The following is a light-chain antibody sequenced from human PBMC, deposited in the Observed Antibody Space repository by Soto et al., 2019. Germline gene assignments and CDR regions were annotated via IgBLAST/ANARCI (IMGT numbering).Light chain of an antibody. CDR1: QSINSN. CDR3: QQYNNWPRAT. Sequence: TLSVSPGERATLSCRASQSINSNLAWYQQKPGQAPRLLMFRASIRATGFPARFSGSGSGTEFNITISSLQSEDSAIYYCQQYNNWPRATFGGVTKLDIK. J-gene: IGKJ4*01. CDR2: RAS. V-gene: IGKV3-15*01.